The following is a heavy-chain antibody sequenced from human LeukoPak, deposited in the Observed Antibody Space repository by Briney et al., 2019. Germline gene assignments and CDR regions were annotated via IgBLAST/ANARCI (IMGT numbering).Heavy chain of an antibody. J-gene: IGHJ5*02. V-gene: IGHV3-21*01. CDR3: ARGGYSSSWYPPPWFDP. D-gene: IGHD6-13*01. Sequence: PGGSLRLSCAASGFTFSSYSMNWVRQAPGKGLEWVSSISSSSSYIYYADSVKGRFTISRDNAKNSLYLQMNSLRAEDTDVYYCARGGYSSSWYPPPWFDPWGQGTLVTVSS. CDR1: GFTFSSYS. CDR2: ISSSSSYI.